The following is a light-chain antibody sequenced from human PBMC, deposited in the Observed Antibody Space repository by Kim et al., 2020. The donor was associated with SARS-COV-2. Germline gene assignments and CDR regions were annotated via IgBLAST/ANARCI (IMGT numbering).Light chain of an antibody. J-gene: IGLJ2*01. V-gene: IGLV3-19*01. CDR1: STRINY. CDR3: TSRDSSGGHVV. Sequence: LAHTGRIRSQGYSTRINYATWYKQRQEPAPLLLLYSKSTRPPGTPDRFPGSAAGNTASLTITGARAEDEDDYFCTSRDSSGGHVVFGGGTKVTIL. CDR2: SKS.